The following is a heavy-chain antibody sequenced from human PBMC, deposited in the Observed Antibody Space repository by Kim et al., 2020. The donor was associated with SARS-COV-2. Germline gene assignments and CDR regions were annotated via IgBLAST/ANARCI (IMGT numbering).Heavy chain of an antibody. J-gene: IGHJ6*03. CDR2: IKQDGSEK. CDR3: ARDVKWRGPGYSSSGGGYYYYYMDV. V-gene: IGHV3-7*01. D-gene: IGHD6-6*01. Sequence: GGSLRLSCAASGFTFSSYWMSWVRQAPGKGLEWVANIKQDGSEKYYVDSVKGRFTISRDNAKNSLYLQMNSLRAEDTAVYYCARDVKWRGPGYSSSGGGYYYYYMDVWGKGTTVTVSS. CDR1: GFTFSSYW.